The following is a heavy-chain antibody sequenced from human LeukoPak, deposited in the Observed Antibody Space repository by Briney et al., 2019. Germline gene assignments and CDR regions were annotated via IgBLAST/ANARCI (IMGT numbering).Heavy chain of an antibody. CDR3: AGLRGSYYFDY. CDR1: GGSISSYY. Sequence: SETLSLTCTVSGGSISSYYWGWIRQPPGKGLEWIGSIYYSGSTYYNPSLKSRVTISVDTSKNQFSLKLSSVTAADTAVYYCAGLRGSYYFDYWGQGTLVTVSS. CDR2: IYYSGST. J-gene: IGHJ4*02. V-gene: IGHV4-39*07. D-gene: IGHD1-26*01.